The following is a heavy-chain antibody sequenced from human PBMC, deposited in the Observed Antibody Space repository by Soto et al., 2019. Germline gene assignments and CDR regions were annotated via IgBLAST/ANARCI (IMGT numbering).Heavy chain of an antibody. CDR2: ISTYNGNT. J-gene: IGHJ1*01. CDR3: ARDNGQWLVAD. D-gene: IGHD6-19*01. CDR1: GYIFTSHG. V-gene: IGHV1-18*01. Sequence: QVQLVQSGAEVKKPGASVKVSCKASGYIFTSHGISWVRQAPGQGLEWMGRISTYNGNTKYAQKLQGRVTMTTDTAAGIAEVELGRRRSEDAGVYYCARDNGQWLVADWGQGTLVTVSS.